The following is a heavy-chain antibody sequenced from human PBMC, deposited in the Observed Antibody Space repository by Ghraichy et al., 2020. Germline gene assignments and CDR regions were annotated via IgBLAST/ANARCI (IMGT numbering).Heavy chain of an antibody. D-gene: IGHD1-26*01. CDR1: GGSISSYY. J-gene: IGHJ4*02. V-gene: IGHV4-59*01. CDR3: ARGSGSYLPFDY. Sequence: SETPSLTCTVSGGSISSYYWSWIRQPPGKGLEWIGYIYYSGSTNYNPSLKSRVTISVDTSKNQFSLKLSSVTAADTAVYYCARGSGSYLPFDYWGQGTLVTVSS. CDR2: IYYSGST.